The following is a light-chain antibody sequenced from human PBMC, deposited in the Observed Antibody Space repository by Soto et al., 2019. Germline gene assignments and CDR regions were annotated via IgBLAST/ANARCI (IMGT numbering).Light chain of an antibody. J-gene: IGKJ1*01. CDR2: GAS. CDR3: QQYDSTPWT. V-gene: IGKV3-20*01. CDR1: QSVSSSF. Sequence: ESVLTQSPGTLSLSPGERATLSCRASQSVSSSFLAWYQLKPGQAPRLLIYGASSRATGIPDRFSGSGSGTEFKVTISRLEPEDFAVYYCQQYDSTPWTFGQGTKVEIK.